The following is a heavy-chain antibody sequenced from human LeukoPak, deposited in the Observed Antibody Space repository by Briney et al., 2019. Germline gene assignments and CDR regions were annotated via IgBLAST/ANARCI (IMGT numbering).Heavy chain of an antibody. Sequence: GASVKVSCKASGYTFTGYYMHWVRQAPGQGLEWMGWINPNSGGTNYAQKFQGRVTMTRDTSISTAYMELSSLRSEDTAVYYCARFLGVWFGESDGFDIWGQGTMLTVSS. CDR1: GYTFTGYY. CDR3: ARFLGVWFGESDGFDI. J-gene: IGHJ3*02. V-gene: IGHV1-2*02. CDR2: INPNSGGT. D-gene: IGHD3-10*01.